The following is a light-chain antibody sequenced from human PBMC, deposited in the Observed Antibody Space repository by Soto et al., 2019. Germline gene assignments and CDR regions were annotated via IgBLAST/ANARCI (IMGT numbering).Light chain of an antibody. V-gene: IGKV3D-15*01. CDR3: QQYESWPPLFT. Sequence: EIVMKQSPATLSVSPGDRASLSCRASQRVSTNLAWYQQKPGQAPRLLIYATSNRATGIPARFSGSGSGTEFTLSISNLQSEDSAVYYCQQYESWPPLFTFGQGTKVDIK. J-gene: IGKJ2*01. CDR2: ATS. CDR1: QRVSTN.